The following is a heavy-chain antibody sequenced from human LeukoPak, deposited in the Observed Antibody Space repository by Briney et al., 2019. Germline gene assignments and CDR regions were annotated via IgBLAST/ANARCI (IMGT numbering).Heavy chain of an antibody. CDR1: RFSLADYT. V-gene: IGHV3-43*01. CDR2: ISWDGGST. D-gene: IGHD2-8*01. Sequence: PGGSLRLSCAASRFSLADYTMHWVRQGPGKGLEWVSFISWDGGSTYYTDSAKGRFTISKDNSKNTLYLQMNSLRAEDTAVYYCAREGGAGGTIDYWGQGTLVTVSS. J-gene: IGHJ4*02. CDR3: AREGGAGGTIDY.